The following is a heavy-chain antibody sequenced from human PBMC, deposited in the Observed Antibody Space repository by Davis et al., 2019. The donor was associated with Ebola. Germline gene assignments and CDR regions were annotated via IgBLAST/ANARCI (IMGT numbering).Heavy chain of an antibody. D-gene: IGHD3-3*01. Sequence: AASVKVSCKASGGTFSSYAISWVRQAPGQGLEWMGGIIPIFGTANYAQKFQGRVTITADKSTSTAYMELSSLRSEDTAVYYCASSVSVFGVVIIHHYYYYGMDVWGQGTTVTVSS. CDR2: IIPIFGTA. CDR1: GGTFSSYA. CDR3: ASSVSVFGVVIIHHYYYYGMDV. J-gene: IGHJ6*02. V-gene: IGHV1-69*06.